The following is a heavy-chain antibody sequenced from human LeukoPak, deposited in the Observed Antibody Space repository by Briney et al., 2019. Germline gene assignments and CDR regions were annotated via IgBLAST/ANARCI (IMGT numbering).Heavy chain of an antibody. CDR1: GGSFSGYY. V-gene: IGHV4-34*01. Sequence: SETLSLTCAVYGGSFSGYYWSWIRQPPGKGLEWIGEINHSGSTNYSPPLKRRVTISVDTSNNQFTLKLSSVTAADTAVYYCARRDYCTSTTCYESYNWFDPWGQGTLVTVSS. CDR3: ARRDYCTSTTCYESYNWFDP. J-gene: IGHJ5*02. CDR2: INHSGST. D-gene: IGHD2-2*01.